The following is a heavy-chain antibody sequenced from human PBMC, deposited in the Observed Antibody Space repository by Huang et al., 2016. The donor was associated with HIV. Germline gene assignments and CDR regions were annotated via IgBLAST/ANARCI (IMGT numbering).Heavy chain of an antibody. CDR2: VYQSGST. CDR3: ASQHIGAAATWF. D-gene: IGHD6-13*01. J-gene: IGHJ4*02. Sequence: QLQLQESGPGQVKPSETLSLTCTVSGDFISSTNYYWGWIRQSPGKGLEWVGSVYQSGSTNSNPSLKSRVTLSVDTSRNQFSLRLNSVTAADTAVYYGASQHIGAAATWFWGRGTQVAVSS. CDR1: GDFISSTNYY. V-gene: IGHV4-39*01.